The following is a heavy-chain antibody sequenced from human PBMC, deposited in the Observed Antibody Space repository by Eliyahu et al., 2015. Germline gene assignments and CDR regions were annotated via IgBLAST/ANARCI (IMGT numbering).Heavy chain of an antibody. Sequence: QLQLQESGPGLVKPSETLSLTCTXXXXXXSSSSYYWGWIRQPPGKGLEWIGSIYYSGSTYYNPSLESRVTISVDTSKNQFSLKLSSVTAADTAVYYCARPDSSSWSTFDYWGQGTLVTVSS. J-gene: IGHJ4*02. CDR3: ARPDSSSWSTFDY. V-gene: IGHV4-39*01. D-gene: IGHD6-13*01. CDR1: XXXXSSSSYY. CDR2: IYYSGST.